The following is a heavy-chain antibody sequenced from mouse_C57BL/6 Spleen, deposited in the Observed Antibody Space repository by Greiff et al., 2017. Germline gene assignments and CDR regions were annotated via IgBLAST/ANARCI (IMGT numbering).Heavy chain of an antibody. D-gene: IGHD2-3*01. V-gene: IGHV1-9*01. J-gene: IGHJ2*01. CDR1: GYTFTGYW. CDR3: ARGAHYDGYYEYYFDY. Sequence: VQLQQSGAELMKPGASVKLSCKATGYTFTGYWIEWVKQRPGHGLEWIGEILPGSGSTNYNEKFKGKATFTADTSSNTAYMQLSSLTTEDSAIYYCARGAHYDGYYEYYFDYWGQGTTLTVSS. CDR2: ILPGSGST.